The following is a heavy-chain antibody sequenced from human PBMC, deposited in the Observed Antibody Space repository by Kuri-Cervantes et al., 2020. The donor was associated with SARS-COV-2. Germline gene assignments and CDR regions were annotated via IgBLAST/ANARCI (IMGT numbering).Heavy chain of an antibody. V-gene: IGHV3-74*01. CDR3: ARAGYYYDSSGYPFDY. CDR2: INSDGSST. Sequence: GGSLRLSCAASGFTFSSYWMHWVRQAPGKGLVWVSRINSDGSSTSYADSVKGRFTISRDNAKNTLYLQMNSLRAADTAVYYCARAGYYYDSSGYPFDYWGQGTLVTVSS. D-gene: IGHD3-22*01. CDR1: GFTFSSYW. J-gene: IGHJ4*02.